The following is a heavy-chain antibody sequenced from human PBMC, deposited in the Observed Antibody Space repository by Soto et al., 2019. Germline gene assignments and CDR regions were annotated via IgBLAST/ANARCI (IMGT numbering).Heavy chain of an antibody. CDR3: ARGGARENTSRGQVYT. J-gene: IGHJ5*02. CDR2: ISTTSDSR. CDR1: GFTFSDYY. D-gene: IGHD3-16*01. Sequence: QVQVVESGGGLVKPGGSLRLSCAASGFTFSDYYMSWIRQAPGKGLEWVSYISTTSDSRRYAESVKGRFTISRDNAKNSLYLQMNSLRAEDTAVYYGARGGARENTSRGQVYTWGQGTLVTVSS. V-gene: IGHV3-11*06.